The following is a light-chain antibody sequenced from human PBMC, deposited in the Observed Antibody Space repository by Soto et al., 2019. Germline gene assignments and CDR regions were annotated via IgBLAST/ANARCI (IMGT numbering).Light chain of an antibody. CDR3: QQYASSPFT. CDR1: RSVTSNY. J-gene: IGKJ2*01. Sequence: EIVWTQSPGTLSLSPGERATLSCRASRSVTSNYLGWYQQKPGQAPRLLIYGASSRATGIPDRFSGSGSGTDFTLTVSRLEPEDFALYYCQQYASSPFTFGQGTKLEI. CDR2: GAS. V-gene: IGKV3-20*01.